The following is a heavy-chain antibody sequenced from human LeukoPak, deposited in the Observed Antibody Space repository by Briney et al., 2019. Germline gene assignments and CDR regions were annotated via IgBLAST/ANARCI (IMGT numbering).Heavy chain of an antibody. CDR3: ARLLYSSGWTFDY. D-gene: IGHD6-19*01. CDR2: INNRGETT. J-gene: IGHJ4*02. Sequence: GGSLRLSCAASGFTFSNYAMTWVRQAPGKGLEWVAGINNRGETTYYADSVKGRFTISRDNAKNSLYLQMNSLRAEDTAVYYCARLLYSSGWTFDYWGQGTLVTISS. V-gene: IGHV3-21*06. CDR1: GFTFSNYA.